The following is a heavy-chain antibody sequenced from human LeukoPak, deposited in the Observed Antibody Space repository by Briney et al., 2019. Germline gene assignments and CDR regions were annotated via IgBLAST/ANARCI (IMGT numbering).Heavy chain of an antibody. CDR3: ARAFPYDSSGQTGDY. D-gene: IGHD3-22*01. J-gene: IGHJ4*02. CDR2: IYSGGST. CDR1: GFTFSSYS. Sequence: GGALRLSCAASGFTFSSYSMNWVRQAAGQGLEWVSVIYSGGSTYYADSVKGRFTITRDNAKNTLYLQLNSRRAEDTAVYYCARAFPYDSSGQTGDYWGQGTLVTVSS. V-gene: IGHV3-66*01.